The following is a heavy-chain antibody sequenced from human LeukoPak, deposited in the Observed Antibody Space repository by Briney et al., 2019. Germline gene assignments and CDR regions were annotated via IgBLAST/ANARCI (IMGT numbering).Heavy chain of an antibody. V-gene: IGHV3-20*04. D-gene: IGHD1-1*01. J-gene: IGHJ3*02. CDR3: ARNRLDATSEHAFDI. Sequence: GGSLRLSCAASGFTFDDYGMSWVRPAPGKGLEWVSGTNWNGGSTGYADSVTGRFTISRDTSKNSLYLQMNSLGAEDTALYYCARNRLDATSEHAFDIWGQGTMVTVSS. CDR2: TNWNGGST. CDR1: GFTFDDYG.